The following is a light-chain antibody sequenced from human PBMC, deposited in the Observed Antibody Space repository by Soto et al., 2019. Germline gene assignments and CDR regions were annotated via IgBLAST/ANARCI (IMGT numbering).Light chain of an antibody. J-gene: IGKJ4*01. Sequence: EIVLTQAPATLSLSPGERATLSCRASQSVSSFLAWYQQKPGQAPRLLIYDAFNRATGIPARFSGSGSGTDFTLTISSLEPEDCAVYSCQQRSNWLTFGGGTKVDIK. CDR1: QSVSSF. V-gene: IGKV3-11*01. CDR2: DAF. CDR3: QQRSNWLT.